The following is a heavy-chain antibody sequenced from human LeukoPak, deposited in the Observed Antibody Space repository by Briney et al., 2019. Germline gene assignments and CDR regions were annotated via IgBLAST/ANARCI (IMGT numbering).Heavy chain of an antibody. Sequence: SETLSLTCAVYGGSFSGYYWSWIRQPAGKGLEWIGRIYTSGSTNYNPSLKSRVTISVDTSKNQFSLKLSSVTAADTAVYYCARAIFDYGDYWFDPWGQGTLVTVSS. CDR3: ARAIFDYGDYWFDP. CDR1: GGSFSGYY. D-gene: IGHD4-17*01. CDR2: IYTSGST. J-gene: IGHJ5*02. V-gene: IGHV4-59*10.